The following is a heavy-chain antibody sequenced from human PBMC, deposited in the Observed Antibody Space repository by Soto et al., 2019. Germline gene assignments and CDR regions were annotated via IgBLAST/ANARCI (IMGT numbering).Heavy chain of an antibody. D-gene: IGHD3-10*01. V-gene: IGHV3-30-3*01. Sequence: QVQLVESGGGVVQPGRSLRLSCAASGFTFSSYPMHWVRQAPGKGLAWVAVISHDEFSKYYADSVKGRFTISRDNSKNTLYLQMNSLRPEDTSLYYCARAGEGSGSSFDSWGQGTLVTVSS. CDR1: GFTFSSYP. CDR2: ISHDEFSK. J-gene: IGHJ4*02. CDR3: ARAGEGSGSSFDS.